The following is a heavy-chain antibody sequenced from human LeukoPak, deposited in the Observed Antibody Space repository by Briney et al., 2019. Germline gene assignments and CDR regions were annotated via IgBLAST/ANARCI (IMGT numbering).Heavy chain of an antibody. CDR3: TRRISSGENWFDP. CDR2: IRSKANSYAT. V-gene: IGHV3-73*01. CDR1: GFTFSGSA. D-gene: IGHD6-19*01. Sequence: GGSLRLSCAASGFTFSGSAMHWVRQASGKGLEWVGRIRSKANSYATAYAASVKGRFTISRDDSKNTAYLQMDSLKTEDTAVYYCTRRISSGENWFDPWGQGTLVTVSS. J-gene: IGHJ5*02.